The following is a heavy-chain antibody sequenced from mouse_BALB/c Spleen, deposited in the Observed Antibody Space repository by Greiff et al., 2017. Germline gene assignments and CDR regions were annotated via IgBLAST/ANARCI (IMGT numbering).Heavy chain of an antibody. V-gene: IGHV1S56*01. CDR3: ARIGDYYGYYFDY. Sequence: VQLQQSGPELVKPGASVRISCKASGYTFTSYYIHWVKQRPGQGLEWIGWIYPGNVNTKYNEKFKGKATLTADKSSSTAYMQLSSLTSEDSAVYFCARIGDYYGYYFDYWGQGTTLTVSS. D-gene: IGHD1-2*01. CDR2: IYPGNVNT. J-gene: IGHJ2*01. CDR1: GYTFTSYY.